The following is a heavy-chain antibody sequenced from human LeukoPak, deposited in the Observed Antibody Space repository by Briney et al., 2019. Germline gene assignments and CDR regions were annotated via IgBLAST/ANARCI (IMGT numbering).Heavy chain of an antibody. CDR1: GFTFSSYG. CDR3: AKDPGRDGYYYGMDV. D-gene: IGHD5-24*01. J-gene: IGHJ6*02. Sequence: GGSLRLSCAASGFTFSSYGMHWVRQAPGKGLEWVAVISYDGSNKYYADSVKGRFTISRDNSKNTLYLQMNSLRAEDTAVYYCAKDPGRDGYYYGMDVWGQGTTVTVSS. V-gene: IGHV3-30*18. CDR2: ISYDGSNK.